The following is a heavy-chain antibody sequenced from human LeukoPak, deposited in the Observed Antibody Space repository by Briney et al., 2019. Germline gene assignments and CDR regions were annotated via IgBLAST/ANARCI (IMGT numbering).Heavy chain of an antibody. Sequence: GGSLRLSCAASGFTFSTYSMNWVRQAPGKGLEWVSSISSGSRYIYYADSVKGRFTIFRDNAKNSLYLQMNSLRAEDTAVYYCAADRSIVGLFDYWGQGTLVTVSS. CDR2: ISSGSRYI. CDR1: GFTFSTYS. V-gene: IGHV3-21*01. CDR3: AADRSIVGLFDY. D-gene: IGHD1-26*01. J-gene: IGHJ4*02.